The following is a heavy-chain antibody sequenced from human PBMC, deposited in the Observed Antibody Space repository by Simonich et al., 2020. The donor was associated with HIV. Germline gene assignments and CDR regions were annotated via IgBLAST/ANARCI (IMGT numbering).Heavy chain of an antibody. D-gene: IGHD6-13*01. Sequence: QVQLQESGPGLVKPSETLSLTCAVSGYSISSCYYWGWIRQPPGKGLEWIGSIYHSGSTYYNPALKSRVTISVDTSKNQFSLKLSAVTAADTAVYYCARVMQQQLDRYYYYGMDVWGQGTTVTVSS. J-gene: IGHJ6*02. V-gene: IGHV4-38-2*01. CDR3: ARVMQQQLDRYYYYGMDV. CDR2: IYHSGST. CDR1: GYSISSCYY.